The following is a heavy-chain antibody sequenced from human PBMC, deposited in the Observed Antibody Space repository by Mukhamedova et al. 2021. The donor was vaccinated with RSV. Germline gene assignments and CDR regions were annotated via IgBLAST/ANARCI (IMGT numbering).Heavy chain of an antibody. V-gene: IGHV3-7*01. Sequence: WMSWVRQPPGKGLEWVANIKQDGSKTYYVDSVRGRFTISRDNAKHSLYLQMNSLRDEDTAVYYCVRTTYYYDAQGDYWGQGTLVT. D-gene: IGHD3-22*01. J-gene: IGHJ4*02. CDR1: W. CDR2: IKQDGSKT. CDR3: VRTTYYYDAQGDY.